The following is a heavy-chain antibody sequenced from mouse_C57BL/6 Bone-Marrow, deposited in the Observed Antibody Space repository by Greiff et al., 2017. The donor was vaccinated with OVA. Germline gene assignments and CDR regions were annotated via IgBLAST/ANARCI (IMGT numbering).Heavy chain of an antibody. CDR2: INPSTGGT. J-gene: IGHJ3*01. CDR1: GYSFTGYY. D-gene: IGHD4-1*01. CDR3: ARGGTSPFAY. V-gene: IGHV1-42*01. Sequence: DVQLQESGPELVKPGASVKISCKASGYSFTGYYMNWVKQSPEKSLEWIGEINPSTGGTTYNQKFKAKATLTVDKSSSTAYMQLKSLTSEDSAVDYCARGGTSPFAYWGQGTLVTVSA.